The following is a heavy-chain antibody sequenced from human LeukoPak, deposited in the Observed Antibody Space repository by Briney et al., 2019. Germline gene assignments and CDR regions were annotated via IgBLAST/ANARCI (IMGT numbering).Heavy chain of an antibody. CDR2: INDNGGRT. CDR1: EFTFSSHA. D-gene: IGHD3-22*01. Sequence: GGSLRLSCSASEFTFSSHAMSWVRQTPGKGLEWVLAINDNGGRTYYADSVKGRFTISRDNSKNTLYLQMYSLRAEDTAIYYCARKRERFYDSLIDYWGQGTLVTVSS. J-gene: IGHJ4*02. V-gene: IGHV3-23*01. CDR3: ARKRERFYDSLIDY.